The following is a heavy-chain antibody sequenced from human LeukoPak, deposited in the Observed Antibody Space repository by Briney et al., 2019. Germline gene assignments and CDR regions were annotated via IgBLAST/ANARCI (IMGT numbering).Heavy chain of an antibody. CDR1: GGSISSYY. J-gene: IGHJ4*02. D-gene: IGHD1-26*01. V-gene: IGHV4-59*01. CDR3: ARASEWEPFDY. CDR2: IYYSGST. Sequence: SETLSLTCAVYGGSISSYYWSWIRQPPGKGLEWIGYIYYSGSTNYNPSLKSRVTISVDTSKNQFSLKLSSVTAADTAVYYCARASEWEPFDYWGQGTLVTVSS.